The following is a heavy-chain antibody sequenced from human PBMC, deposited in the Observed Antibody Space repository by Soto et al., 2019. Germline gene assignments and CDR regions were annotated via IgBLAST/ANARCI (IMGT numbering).Heavy chain of an antibody. CDR1: GDSVSSNSAA. D-gene: IGHD1-7*01. CDR3: AGTTSHHWLYMDV. Sequence: QVQLQESGPGLVKPSQTLSLTCVISGDSVSSNSAAWNWIRLSPSRGLEWLARTYYRSRWYNDYAGSVRSRITVNPDTSKNQFSLQLTSVTPEDTAVYYCAGTTSHHWLYMDVWGKGATVTVSS. V-gene: IGHV6-1*01. CDR2: TYYRSRWYN. J-gene: IGHJ6*03.